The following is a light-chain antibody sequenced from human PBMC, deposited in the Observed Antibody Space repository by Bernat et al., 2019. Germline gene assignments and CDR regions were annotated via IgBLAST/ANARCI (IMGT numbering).Light chain of an antibody. CDR1: SSNIGSNT. Sequence: QSVLTQPPSASGTPGQRVTISCSGSSSNIGSNTVKWYQQLPGTAPRLLMYSDNQRPSGVPDRFSGSKPGTSASLAISGLQSEAEADYYCAAWDNSLNGYWVFGGGTKLTVL. V-gene: IGLV1-44*01. CDR3: AAWDNSLNGYWV. CDR2: SDN. J-gene: IGLJ3*02.